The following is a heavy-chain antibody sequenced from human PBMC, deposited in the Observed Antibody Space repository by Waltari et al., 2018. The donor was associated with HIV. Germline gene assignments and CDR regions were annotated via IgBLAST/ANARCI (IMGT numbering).Heavy chain of an antibody. J-gene: IGHJ6*02. CDR2: ISYDGHNK. CDR3: AKDLVTRGFFYFYGMHV. Sequence: QVQLEESGGGVVQSGRYLRLTCVASGFNFSPFRTPWVRQAPGKGLEWVAVISYDGHNKQYADSVKGRFTISRDNSNSTLFLQMSSLRPDDTAVYYCAKDLVTRGFFYFYGMHVWGQGTTVTVSS. CDR1: GFNFSPFR. V-gene: IGHV3-30*18. D-gene: IGHD3-10*01.